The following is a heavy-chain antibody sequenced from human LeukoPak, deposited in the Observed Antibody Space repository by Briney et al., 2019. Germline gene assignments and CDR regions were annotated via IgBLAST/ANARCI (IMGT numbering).Heavy chain of an antibody. Sequence: GGSLRLSCAASGFTFDDYAMHWARQAPGKGLEWVSLISGDGGSTYYADSVKGRFTISRDNSKNSLYLQMNSLRTEDTALYYCAKGRGFDWLFAYFDYWGQGTLVTVSS. J-gene: IGHJ4*02. V-gene: IGHV3-43*02. CDR3: AKGRGFDWLFAYFDY. D-gene: IGHD3-9*01. CDR2: ISGDGGST. CDR1: GFTFDDYA.